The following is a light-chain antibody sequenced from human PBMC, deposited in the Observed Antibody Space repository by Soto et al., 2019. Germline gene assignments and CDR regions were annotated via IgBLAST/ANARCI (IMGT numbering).Light chain of an antibody. J-gene: IGLJ1*01. CDR2: DVS. Sequence: QSVLTQPASVSGAPGQLSTISSTGTSSDVGGYNYVSWYQQHPGKAPKLMIYDVSNRPSGVSNRFSGSKSGNTASLTISGLQAEDEADYYCSSYTSSSTPYVFGTGTKVTVL. V-gene: IGLV2-14*01. CDR3: SSYTSSSTPYV. CDR1: SSDVGGYNY.